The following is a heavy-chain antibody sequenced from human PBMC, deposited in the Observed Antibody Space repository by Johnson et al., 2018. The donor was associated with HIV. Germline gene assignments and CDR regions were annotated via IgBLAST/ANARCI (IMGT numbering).Heavy chain of an antibody. D-gene: IGHD3-10*01. CDR2: ISWNSGSI. CDR1: GFTFDDYA. CDR3: ANLAGSDAFDI. Sequence: EVQLVESGGGLVQPGRSLRLSCAASGFTFDDYAMHWVRQAPGKGLEWVSGISWNSGSIGYADSVKGRFTISRDNSKNKLYLQMNSLRAEDTAVYYCANLAGSDAFDIWGQGTMVTVSS. V-gene: IGHV3-9*01. J-gene: IGHJ3*02.